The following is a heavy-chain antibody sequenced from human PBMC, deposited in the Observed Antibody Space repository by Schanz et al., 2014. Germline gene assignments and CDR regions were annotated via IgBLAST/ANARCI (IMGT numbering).Heavy chain of an antibody. Sequence: QVQLVQSGAEVKKPGSSVKVSCKASGGTFSTYTISWVRQAPGQGLEWMGRIIPILGIANYAQKFQGRVTITADKSTFTAYMELRNLRSDDTAVYCCARAKRFGDMDVWGQGTTVTVSS. D-gene: IGHD3-10*01. CDR1: GGTFSTYT. CDR2: IIPILGIA. J-gene: IGHJ6*02. V-gene: IGHV1-69*02. CDR3: ARAKRFGDMDV.